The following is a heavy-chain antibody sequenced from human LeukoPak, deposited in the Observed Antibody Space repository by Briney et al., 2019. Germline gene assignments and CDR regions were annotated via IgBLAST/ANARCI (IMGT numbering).Heavy chain of an antibody. J-gene: IGHJ6*02. CDR3: ARLTGTRSYYYNMDV. V-gene: IGHV4-30-2*02. Sequence: SETLSLTCAVSGGSISSGGYSWSWIRQPPGKGLEWIGYIYYSGSTYYNPSLKSRVTISLDTSKNQFSVKLSSVTAADTAVYYCARLTGTRSYYYNMDVWGQGTTVTVSS. CDR2: IYYSGST. CDR1: GGSISSGGYS. D-gene: IGHD7-27*01.